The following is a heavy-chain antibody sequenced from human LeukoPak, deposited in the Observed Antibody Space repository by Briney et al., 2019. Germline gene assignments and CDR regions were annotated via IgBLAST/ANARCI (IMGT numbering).Heavy chain of an antibody. CDR1: GGSISGHY. CDR2: IYYSGST. J-gene: IGHJ4*02. V-gene: IGHV4-59*11. D-gene: IGHD3-10*01. CDR3: ASTMVRGVRVDY. Sequence: PSETLSLTCTVSGGSISGHYWSWIRQPPGKGLEWIGYIYYSGSTNYNPSLKSRVTISVDTSKNQFSLKLSSVTAADTAVYYCASTMVRGVRVDYWGQGTLVTVSS.